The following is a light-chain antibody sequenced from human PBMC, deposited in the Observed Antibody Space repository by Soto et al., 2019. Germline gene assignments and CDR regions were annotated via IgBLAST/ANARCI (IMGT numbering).Light chain of an antibody. CDR3: QQYNNWPRT. J-gene: IGKJ1*01. V-gene: IGKV3-15*01. CDR1: QRVSSN. Sequence: EIVMTQSPVTLSVSPGERATLSCRASQRVSSNVAWYQQKPGQAPRLLIYGASTSATGIPARFSGSGSETEFTLTISSLQSEDFAVYYCQQYNNWPRTFGQGTKVDIK. CDR2: GAS.